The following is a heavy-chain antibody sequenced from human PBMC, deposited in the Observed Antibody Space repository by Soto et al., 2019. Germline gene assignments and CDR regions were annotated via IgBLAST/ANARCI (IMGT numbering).Heavy chain of an antibody. CDR2: IYYSGST. J-gene: IGHJ4*02. CDR3: ARDYRGIQLDD. CDR1: GGSVSSGSYY. D-gene: IGHD1-26*01. V-gene: IGHV4-61*01. Sequence: PSETLSLTCTVSGGSVSSGSYYWSRIRQPPGKGLEWIGYIYYSGSTNYNPSFKSRVTMSVDTSKNQFSLKLSSVTAADTAVYYCARDYRGIQLDDWGQGTLVTVFS.